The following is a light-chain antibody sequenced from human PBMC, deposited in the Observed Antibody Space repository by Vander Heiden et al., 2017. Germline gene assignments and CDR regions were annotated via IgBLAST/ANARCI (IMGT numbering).Light chain of an antibody. CDR2: WAS. CDR1: QSVLYSSNNKNY. CDR3: HQYYSIPYT. V-gene: IGKV4-1*01. Sequence: IVMTQSPDSLAVSLDERATINCKSSQSVLYSSNNKNYLAWYQQKPGQPPKLLIYWASTRESGVPDRFSGSGSGTDFTLTISSLQAEDVAVYSCHQYYSIPYTFGQGTKLEI. J-gene: IGKJ2*01.